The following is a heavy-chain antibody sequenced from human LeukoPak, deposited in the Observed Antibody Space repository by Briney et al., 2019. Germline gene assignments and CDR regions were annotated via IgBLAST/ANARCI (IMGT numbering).Heavy chain of an antibody. V-gene: IGHV3-23*01. Sequence: QPGGSLRLSCAASGFTFSSYAMSWVRQAPGKGLEWVSAISGSGGSTYYADSVKGRFTISRDNSQNTLYLQMNSLRAEDTAVYYCAKEGDYYGSGRGWFDPWGQGTLVTVSS. CDR3: AKEGDYYGSGRGWFDP. D-gene: IGHD3-10*01. CDR2: ISGSGGST. CDR1: GFTFSSYA. J-gene: IGHJ5*02.